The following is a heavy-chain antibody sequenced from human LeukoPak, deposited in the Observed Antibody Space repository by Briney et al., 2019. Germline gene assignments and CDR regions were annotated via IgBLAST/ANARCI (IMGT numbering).Heavy chain of an antibody. J-gene: IGHJ4*02. CDR1: GFTFSSYG. D-gene: IGHD6-19*01. CDR2: IWYDGSNK. CDR3: ARVWAVAGYYFDY. V-gene: IGHV3-33*01. Sequence: GGSLRLSCAASGFTFSSYGMHWVRQAPGKGLEWVAVIWYDGSNKYYADSVKGRFTISRDNAKNSLYLQMNSLRAEDTAVYYCARVWAVAGYYFDYWGQGTLVTVSS.